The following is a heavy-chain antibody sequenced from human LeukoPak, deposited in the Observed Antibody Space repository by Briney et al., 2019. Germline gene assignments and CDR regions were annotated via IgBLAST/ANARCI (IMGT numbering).Heavy chain of an antibody. Sequence: SETLSLTCTVSGGSISSSSYYWGWIRQPPGKGLEWIGSIYYSGSTYYNPSLKSRVTISVDTSKNQFSLKLSSVTAADTAVYYCPRTGAWPNTYYYYYYYMDVWGKGTTVTISS. CDR1: GGSISSSSYY. J-gene: IGHJ6*03. D-gene: IGHD3-10*01. CDR3: PRTGAWPNTYYYYYYYMDV. CDR2: IYYSGST. V-gene: IGHV4-39*01.